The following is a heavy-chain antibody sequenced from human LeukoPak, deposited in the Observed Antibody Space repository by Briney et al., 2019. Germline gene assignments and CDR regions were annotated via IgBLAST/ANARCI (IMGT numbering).Heavy chain of an antibody. V-gene: IGHV4-34*01. D-gene: IGHD6-6*01. J-gene: IGHJ4*02. Sequence: PSETLSLTCAVYGGSFSGYYGSWIRQPPGKGLEWIGEINHSGSTNYNPSLKSRVTISVDTSKNQFSLKLSSVTAADTAVYYCASLENGALVPYWGQGTLVTVSS. CDR2: INHSGST. CDR1: GGSFSGYY. CDR3: ASLENGALVPY.